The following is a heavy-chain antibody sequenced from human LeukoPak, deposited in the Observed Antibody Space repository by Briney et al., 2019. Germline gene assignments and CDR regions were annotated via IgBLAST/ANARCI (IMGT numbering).Heavy chain of an antibody. V-gene: IGHV3-21*01. CDR1: GFTFSSYA. CDR3: AKDLHSSSWYNYFQH. D-gene: IGHD6-13*01. J-gene: IGHJ1*01. CDR2: ISSSSSYI. Sequence: GGSLRLSCAASGFTFSSYAMSWVRQAPGKGLEWVSAISSSSSYIYYADSVKGRFTISRDNAKNSLYLQMNSLRAEDTAVYYCAKDLHSSSWYNYFQHWGQGTLVTVS.